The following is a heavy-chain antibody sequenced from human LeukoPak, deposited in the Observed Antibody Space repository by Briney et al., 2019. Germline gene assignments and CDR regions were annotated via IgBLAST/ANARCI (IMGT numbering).Heavy chain of an antibody. CDR3: ARDLGSPAGVDY. CDR2: IYSGGST. D-gene: IGHD1-26*01. Sequence: GGSLRLSCAASGFTVSSNYMSWVRQAPGKGLEWVSVIYSGGSTYYADSVKGRFTISRDNSQNTLYLQMNSLRAEDTAVYYCARDLGSPAGVDYWGQGTLVTVSS. V-gene: IGHV3-66*02. J-gene: IGHJ4*02. CDR1: GFTVSSNY.